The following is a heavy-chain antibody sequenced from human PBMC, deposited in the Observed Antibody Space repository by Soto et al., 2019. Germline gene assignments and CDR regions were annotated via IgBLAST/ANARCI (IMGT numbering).Heavy chain of an antibody. V-gene: IGHV1-18*01. CDR2: ISASSGNT. D-gene: IGHD3-3*01. CDR1: GYSFNSYG. J-gene: IGHJ5*02. Sequence: QAQLMQSGPEVKNPGASVKVSCKASGYSFNSYGISWVQQAPGKGLEWMGWISASSGNTSYAQDLQGRLTMTTDTSTSTAYLELRSLTSDDTAVYYCARETKFYGFWSGYYRFDTWGQGTLVSVSS. CDR3: ARETKFYGFWSGYYRFDT.